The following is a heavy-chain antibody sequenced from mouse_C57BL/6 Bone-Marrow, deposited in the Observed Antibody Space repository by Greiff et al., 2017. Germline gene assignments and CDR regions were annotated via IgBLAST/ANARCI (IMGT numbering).Heavy chain of an antibody. D-gene: IGHD2-4*01. V-gene: IGHV1-52*01. Sequence: QVQLQQPGAELVRPGSSVKLSCKASGYTFTSYWMHWVKQRPIQGLEWIGNIDPSDSETHYNQKFKDKATLTVDKSSSTAYMQLSSLTSEDSAVYNCARDYDYGYYFDYWGQGTTLTVSS. CDR1: GYTFTSYW. CDR3: ARDYDYGYYFDY. CDR2: IDPSDSET. J-gene: IGHJ2*01.